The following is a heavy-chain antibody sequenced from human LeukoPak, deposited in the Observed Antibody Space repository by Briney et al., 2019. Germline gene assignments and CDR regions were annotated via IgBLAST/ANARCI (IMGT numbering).Heavy chain of an antibody. Sequence: GASVKVSCKASGGTFSSYAISWVRQAPGQGLEWMGRIIPIFGIANYAQKFQGRVTITADKSTSTAYMGLSSLRSEDTAVYYCAGGPVDGYNSYFDYWGQGTLVTVSS. J-gene: IGHJ4*02. V-gene: IGHV1-69*04. CDR2: IIPIFGIA. D-gene: IGHD5-24*01. CDR3: AGGPVDGYNSYFDY. CDR1: GGTFSSYA.